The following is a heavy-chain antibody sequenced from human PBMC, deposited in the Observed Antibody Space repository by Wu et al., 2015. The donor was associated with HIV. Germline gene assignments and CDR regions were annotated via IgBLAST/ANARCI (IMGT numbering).Heavy chain of an antibody. CDR1: GYTFTGYY. CDR3: TREGYDVRGSIITEALDY. Sequence: QVHLVQSGAEVKKPGASMKVSCKTSGYTFTGYYLHWVRHAPGLGLEWMGCINPDSGETEFAQKFQGRVSMTRDTSNTTAYMELTRLTSDDTAIYYCTREGYDVRGSIITEALDYWGQGTLLTVSS. J-gene: IGHJ4*02. V-gene: IGHV1-2*02. D-gene: IGHD3-10*02. CDR2: INPDSGET.